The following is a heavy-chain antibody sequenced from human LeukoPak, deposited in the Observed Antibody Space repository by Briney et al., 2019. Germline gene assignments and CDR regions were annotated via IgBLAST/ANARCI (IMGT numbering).Heavy chain of an antibody. CDR3: ARSVPSGYIDF. V-gene: IGHV6-1*01. D-gene: IGHD1-26*01. CDR2: TYYRSKWYN. J-gene: IGHJ4*02. Sequence: SQTLSLTCAISGDSVFSNSVAWNWIRQSPSRGLEWLGRTYYRSKWYNGYAVSVKSRITINPDTSKNLCSLQLKSVTPEDSATYYGARSVPSGYIDFWGQGSLVTVSS. CDR1: GDSVFSNSVA.